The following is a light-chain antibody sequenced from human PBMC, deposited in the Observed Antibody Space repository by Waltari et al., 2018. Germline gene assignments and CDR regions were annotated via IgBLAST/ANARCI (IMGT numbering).Light chain of an antibody. J-gene: IGKJ1*01. CDR2: DAS. V-gene: IGKV3-20*01. CDR1: QSISKY. Sequence: EIMLTQSPGTLSLSPGERATLSGRASQSISKYLAWYQQKPGQAPSLLIYDASSRATGIPDRFSGSGSGTDFSLTISRLEPEDFAVYYCQKYGSLPATFGQGTKVEIK. CDR3: QKYGSLPAT.